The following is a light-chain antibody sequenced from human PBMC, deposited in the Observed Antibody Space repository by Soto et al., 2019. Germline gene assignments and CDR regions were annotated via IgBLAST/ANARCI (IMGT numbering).Light chain of an antibody. Sequence: QSVLTQPPSVSGAPGQRVTISCTGSSSNIGAGYDVHWYQQIPGTAPKLLIYDNDNRPSGVPDRFSGSKSGTSASLAITGLQAEDEAHYYCQSYDSSLKVVFGGGTKLTVL. J-gene: IGLJ2*01. CDR3: QSYDSSLKVV. V-gene: IGLV1-40*01. CDR1: SSNIGAGYD. CDR2: DND.